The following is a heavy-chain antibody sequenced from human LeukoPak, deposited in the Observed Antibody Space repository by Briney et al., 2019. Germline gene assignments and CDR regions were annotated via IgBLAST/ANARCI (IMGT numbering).Heavy chain of an antibody. CDR3: ALGPNYYYYYYMDV. CDR2: ISSSGSTI. V-gene: IGHV3-48*04. CDR1: GFTFSSYS. Sequence: GGSLRLSCAASGFTFSSYSMNWVRQAPGKGLEWVSYISSSGSTIYYADSVKGRFTISRDNAKNSLYLQMNSQRAEDTAVYYCALGPNYYYYYYMDVWGKGTTVTISS. J-gene: IGHJ6*03.